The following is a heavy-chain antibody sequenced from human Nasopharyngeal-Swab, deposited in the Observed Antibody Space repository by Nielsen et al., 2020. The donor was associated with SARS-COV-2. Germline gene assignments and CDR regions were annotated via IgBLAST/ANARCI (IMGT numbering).Heavy chain of an antibody. D-gene: IGHD4-11*01. Sequence: GESLKISCAASGFTFSSYAMSWVRQAPGKGLEWVSAISGSGGSTYYADSVKGRFTISRDNSKNTLYLQMNSLRAEDTAVYSCAKDPTVYVVYNWFDPWGQGTLVTVSS. V-gene: IGHV3-23*01. J-gene: IGHJ5*02. CDR3: AKDPTVYVVYNWFDP. CDR1: GFTFSSYA. CDR2: ISGSGGST.